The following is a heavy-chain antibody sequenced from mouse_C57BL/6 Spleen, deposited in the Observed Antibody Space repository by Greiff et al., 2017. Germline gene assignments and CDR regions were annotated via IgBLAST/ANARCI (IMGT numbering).Heavy chain of an antibody. D-gene: IGHD1-1*01. CDR1: GYTFTSYW. Sequence: QVQLQQPGAELVKPGASVTMSCKASGYTFTSYWITWVKQRPGHGLEWIGDIYPGGGDTNYNEKFKGKATLTADTSSSTAYMQLSSLTSEDSAVDYVERGVCYCSSLELDVGGKGTTVTVSS. V-gene: IGHV1-55*01. CDR3: ERGVCYCSSLELDV. J-gene: IGHJ1*03. CDR2: IYPGGGDT.